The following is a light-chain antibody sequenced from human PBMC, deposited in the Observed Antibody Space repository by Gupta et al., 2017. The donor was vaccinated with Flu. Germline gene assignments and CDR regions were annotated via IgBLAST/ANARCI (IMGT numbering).Light chain of an antibody. CDR3: QQYNSSWT. J-gene: IGKJ1*01. V-gene: IGKV1-5*03. CDR2: KAS. CDR1: QSISSW. Sequence: DIQMTQSPSTLSASVGDRVSIPCRASQSISSWLAWYQQKPGKAPKLLIYKASSLESGVPSRFSGSGSGTEFTLTISSLQPDDFATYYCQQYNSSWTFGQGTKVEI.